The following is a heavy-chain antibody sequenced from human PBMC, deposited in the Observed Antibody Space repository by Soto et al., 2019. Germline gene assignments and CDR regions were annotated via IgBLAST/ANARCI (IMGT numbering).Heavy chain of an antibody. Sequence: SQTLSLTCAISGDSVSSNSATWNWIRQSPSRGLEWLGRTYYRSKWYYDYAVSVKSRITINPDTSKNQFSLQLTSVTPKDTAVYYCASGGYSRSWLKDVWGQGTMVTVSS. J-gene: IGHJ6*02. CDR3: ASGGYSRSWLKDV. CDR2: TYYRSKWYY. D-gene: IGHD6-13*01. V-gene: IGHV6-1*01. CDR1: GDSVSSNSAT.